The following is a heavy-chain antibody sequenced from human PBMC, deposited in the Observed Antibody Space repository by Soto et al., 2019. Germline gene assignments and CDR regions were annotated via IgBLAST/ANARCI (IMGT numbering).Heavy chain of an antibody. Sequence: QVQLVQSGAEMKKPGSSVKVSCQSSGGTFNTYAMNWVRQAPGQGPEWMGDISPMFGAANYAPKFQGRVTITAAEATGTSYMQLCSFTSEDTALYFCAREVQVHTPAFVYWGQGTLVTGSS. D-gene: IGHD3-10*01. CDR3: AREVQVHTPAFVY. CDR1: GGTFNTYA. V-gene: IGHV1-69*19. CDR2: ISPMFGAA. J-gene: IGHJ4*02.